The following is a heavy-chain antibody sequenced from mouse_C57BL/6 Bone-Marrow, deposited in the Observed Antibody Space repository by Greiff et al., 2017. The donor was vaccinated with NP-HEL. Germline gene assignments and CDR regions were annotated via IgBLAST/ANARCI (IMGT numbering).Heavy chain of an antibody. CDR1: GYTFTSYG. CDR3: ARWGLRREDFDY. Sequence: QVQLQQSGAELARPGASVKLSCKASGYTFTSYGISWVKQRTGQGPEWIGEIYPRSGNTYYNEKFKGKATLTADKSSSTAYMELRSLTSEDSAVYFCARWGLRREDFDYWGQGTTLTVSS. V-gene: IGHV1-81*01. D-gene: IGHD2-4*01. J-gene: IGHJ2*01. CDR2: IYPRSGNT.